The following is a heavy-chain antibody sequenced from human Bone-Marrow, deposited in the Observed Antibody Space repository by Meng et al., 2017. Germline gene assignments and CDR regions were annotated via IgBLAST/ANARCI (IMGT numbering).Heavy chain of an antibody. Sequence: QVQPQQSGPGLVKPSQTLSLPCALSGDSVSSNSATWNWIRQSPSRGLEWLGRTYYRSRWYSDYAVSVQSRITINPDTSKNQFSLQLNSLTPEDSAVYYCARDGTSWYFFDYWGQGTLVTVSS. J-gene: IGHJ4*02. CDR1: GDSVSSNSAT. D-gene: IGHD1-1*01. V-gene: IGHV6-1*01. CDR3: ARDGTSWYFFDY. CDR2: TYYRSRWYS.